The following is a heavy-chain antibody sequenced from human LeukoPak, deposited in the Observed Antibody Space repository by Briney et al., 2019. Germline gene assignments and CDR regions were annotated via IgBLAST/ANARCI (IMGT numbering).Heavy chain of an antibody. D-gene: IGHD1-1*01. V-gene: IGHV1-24*01. CDR3: ATYKRGVSWFDP. Sequence: ASVKVSCKVSGYTLTELSMHWVRQAPGKRLEWMGGFDPEDGETIYAQKFQGRVTMTEDTSTDTAYMELSSLRSEDTAVYYCATYKRGVSWFDPWGQGTLVTVSS. CDR1: GYTLTELS. J-gene: IGHJ5*02. CDR2: FDPEDGET.